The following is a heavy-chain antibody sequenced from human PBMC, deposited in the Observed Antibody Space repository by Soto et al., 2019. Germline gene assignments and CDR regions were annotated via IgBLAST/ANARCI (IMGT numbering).Heavy chain of an antibody. V-gene: IGHV4-39*01. CDR3: ARQYPGAVPFDY. CDR1: GGSISSSSYY. D-gene: IGHD3-16*01. J-gene: IGHJ4*02. Sequence: QLQLQESGPGLVKPSETLSLTCTVSGGSISSSSYYWGWIRQPPGKGLEWIGSIYYSGSTYYNPSLKSRVTISVDTSKNQFSLKLSSVTAADTAVYYCARQYPGAVPFDYWGQGTLVTVSS. CDR2: IYYSGST.